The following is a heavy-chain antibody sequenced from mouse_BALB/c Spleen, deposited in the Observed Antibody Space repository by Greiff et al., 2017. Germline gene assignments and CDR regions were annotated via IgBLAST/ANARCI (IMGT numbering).Heavy chain of an antibody. Sequence: EVKLQESGPGLVKPSQSLSLTCSVTGYSITSGYYWNWIRQFPGNKLEWMGYISYDGSNNYNPSLKNRISITRDTSKNQFFLKLNSVTTEDTATYYCARGGYYGNVGAPWFAYWGQGTLVTVSA. CDR2: ISYDGSN. CDR3: ARGGYYGNVGAPWFAY. V-gene: IGHV3-6*02. D-gene: IGHD2-1*01. CDR1: GYSITSGYY. J-gene: IGHJ3*01.